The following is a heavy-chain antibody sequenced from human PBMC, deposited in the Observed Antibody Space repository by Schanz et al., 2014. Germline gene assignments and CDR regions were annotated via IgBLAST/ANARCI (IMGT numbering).Heavy chain of an antibody. CDR3: VPMSIAAH. CDR2: ISYDGTNE. CDR1: GFTFSDAW. D-gene: IGHD6-6*01. J-gene: IGHJ4*02. V-gene: IGHV3-30*03. Sequence: VQLVESGGGLVKPGGSLRLSCAASGFTFSDAWMTWIRQAPGKGLEWVAVISYDGTNEYYAESVKGRFTISRDNAKNSLYLQMNSLRAEDTAVYYCVPMSIAAHWGQGTLVTVSS.